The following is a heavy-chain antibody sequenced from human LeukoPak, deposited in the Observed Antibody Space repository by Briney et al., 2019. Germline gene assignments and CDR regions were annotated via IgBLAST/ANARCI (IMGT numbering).Heavy chain of an antibody. D-gene: IGHD3-16*01. Sequence: ASVKVSCKASGYSFTGYFMQWVRQAPGQGLEWMGWINPNSGDTNYAQKFQGRVTMTRDTPISTAYMELSRLRSDDAAVYYCARRFYYAMDVWGRGTTVTVSS. CDR2: INPNSGDT. V-gene: IGHV1-2*02. J-gene: IGHJ6*02. CDR1: GYSFTGYF. CDR3: ARRFYYAMDV.